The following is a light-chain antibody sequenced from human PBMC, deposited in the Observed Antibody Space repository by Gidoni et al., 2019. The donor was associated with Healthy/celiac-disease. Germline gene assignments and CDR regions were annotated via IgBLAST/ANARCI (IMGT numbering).Light chain of an antibody. CDR1: QSVSSY. CDR2: DAS. J-gene: IGKJ2*01. Sequence: EIVLTHSPATLSLSPGERATLSCRASQSVSSYLAWYQQKPGQAPRLLISDASNRATAIPARFSGSGSGTDFTLTISSLEPEAFAVYYCQQRSNWPPYTFGQGTKLEIK. CDR3: QQRSNWPPYT. V-gene: IGKV3-11*01.